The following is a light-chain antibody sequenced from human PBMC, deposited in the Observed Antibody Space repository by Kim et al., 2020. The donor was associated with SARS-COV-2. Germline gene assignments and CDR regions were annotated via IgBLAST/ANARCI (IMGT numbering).Light chain of an antibody. CDR3: SSYSSSKTYV. CDR1: SSDVGGYNS. Sequence: QSALTQPASVSGSPGQSIAISCTGTSSDVGGYNSVSLYQQYPDKAPKLMIYDVSNRPSGVPDRFSGSKSANTASLTISGLQAGDEADYYCSSYSSSKTYVFGTGTKVTVL. J-gene: IGLJ1*01. V-gene: IGLV2-14*03. CDR2: DVS.